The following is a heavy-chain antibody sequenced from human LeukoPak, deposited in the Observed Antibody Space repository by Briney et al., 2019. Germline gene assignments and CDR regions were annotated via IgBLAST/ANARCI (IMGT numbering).Heavy chain of an antibody. J-gene: IGHJ4*01. CDR3: ARGAGAFDY. CDR2: IYYSGST. CDR1: GVSISPYY. D-gene: IGHD6-19*01. Sequence: PSETLSLTCTVSGVSISPYYWSWIRQPPGKGLEWIGYIYYSGSTTYNPSLKSPVTISVDTSRNQFSLKLSSVTAADTAVYYCARGAGAFDYWGHGTLLTVSS. V-gene: IGHV4-59*01.